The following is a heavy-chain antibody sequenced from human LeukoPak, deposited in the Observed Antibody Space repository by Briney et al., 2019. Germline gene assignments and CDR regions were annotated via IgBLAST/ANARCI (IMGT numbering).Heavy chain of an antibody. D-gene: IGHD1-1*01. J-gene: IGHJ4*02. V-gene: IGHV3-53*01. CDR1: GFTVSSSY. CDR2: LYRGGST. CDR3: ARALTTLTYEGY. Sequence: GGSLRLSCAASGFTVSSSYMTWVRQAPGKGLEWVSVLYRGGSTYYTDSVKGRFTISRDNSKNTLYLQMNSLRAEDTAVYYCARALTTLTYEGYWGQGTLVTVSS.